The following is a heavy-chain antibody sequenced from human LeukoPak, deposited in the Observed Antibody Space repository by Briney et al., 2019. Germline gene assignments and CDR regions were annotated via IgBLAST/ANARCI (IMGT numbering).Heavy chain of an antibody. D-gene: IGHD3-16*01. CDR1: GGNFNTFP. V-gene: IGHV1-69*05. CDR3: TRPVWDTSPGAFDI. CDR2: LIPLFRTA. Sequence: SVKVSCKAPGGNFNTFPCNWVRQAPGQRLEWMGGLIPLFRTANYAQKFQGRLTITTDESISTTYMELSSLTSDDTAVYYCTRPVWDTSPGAFDIWGQGTMVTVSS. J-gene: IGHJ3*02.